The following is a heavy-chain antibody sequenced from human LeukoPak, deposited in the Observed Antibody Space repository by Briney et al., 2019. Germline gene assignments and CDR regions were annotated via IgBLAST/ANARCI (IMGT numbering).Heavy chain of an antibody. V-gene: IGHV3-23*01. CDR3: AKDPTATVISVNYFDY. D-gene: IGHD4-11*01. CDR1: GFTFSSYE. Sequence: GGSLRLSCAASGFTFSSYEMNWVRQAPGKGLEWVSAISGSGGSTYYADSVKGRFTISRDNSKNTLYLQMNSLRAEDTAVYYCAKDPTATVISVNYFDYWGQGTLVTVSS. CDR2: ISGSGGST. J-gene: IGHJ4*02.